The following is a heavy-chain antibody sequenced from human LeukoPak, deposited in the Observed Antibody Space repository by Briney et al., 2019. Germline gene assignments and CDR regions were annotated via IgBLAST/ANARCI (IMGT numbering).Heavy chain of an antibody. J-gene: IGHJ4*02. D-gene: IGHD5-18*01. CDR1: GYSFTSYW. Sequence: GESLKISCKGSGYSFTSYWIGWVRQMPGKGLEGMGIIYPVDSDTRYSPSFQGQVTISADKSISTAYLQWSSLKASDTAMYYCARLVGRSGYSYGPDFDYWGQGTLVTVSS. V-gene: IGHV5-51*01. CDR2: IYPVDSDT. CDR3: ARLVGRSGYSYGPDFDY.